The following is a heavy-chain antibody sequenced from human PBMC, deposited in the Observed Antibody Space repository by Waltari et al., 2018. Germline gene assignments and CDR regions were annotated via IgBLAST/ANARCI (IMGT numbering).Heavy chain of an antibody. CDR3: AREADYYDSSGYSGVYFDY. D-gene: IGHD3-22*01. V-gene: IGHV3-30*16. CDR1: GFPFSSYA. J-gene: IGHJ4*02. Sequence: QVQLVESGGGVVQPGRSLRLSCAASGFPFSSYAMHWVRQAPGKGLEWVAVISYDGSNKYYADSVKGRFTISRDNSKNTLYLQMNSLRAEDTAVYYCAREADYYDSSGYSGVYFDYWGQGTLVTVSS. CDR2: ISYDGSNK.